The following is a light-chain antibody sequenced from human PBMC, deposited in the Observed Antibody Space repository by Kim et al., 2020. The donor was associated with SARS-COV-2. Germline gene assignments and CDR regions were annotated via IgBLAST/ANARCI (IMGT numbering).Light chain of an antibody. CDR2: GKN. V-gene: IGLV3-19*01. J-gene: IGLJ2*01. Sequence: SSELTQDPAVSVALGQTVRITCQGDSLRSCCVSWFQQKPGQAPVLVIYGKNKRPSGLPDRFSGSSSGYTASLTITGTQAEDEADYYCNSRDTSANHRVFG. CDR3: NSRDTSANHRV. CDR1: SLRSCC.